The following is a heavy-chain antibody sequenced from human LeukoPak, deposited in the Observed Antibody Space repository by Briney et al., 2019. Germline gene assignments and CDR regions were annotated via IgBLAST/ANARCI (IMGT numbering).Heavy chain of an antibody. Sequence: APVKVSCKVSGYSLTEFCIHWVRQAPGKGLEWMGGSNPEDGEMIYAQRFQGRVIMTEDTSTETAYMELSSLRFEDTAVYYCTTPYIFTGSFDYWGQGSLVTVSS. CDR1: GYSLTEFC. J-gene: IGHJ4*02. V-gene: IGHV1-24*01. D-gene: IGHD1-14*01. CDR2: SNPEDGEM. CDR3: TTPYIFTGSFDY.